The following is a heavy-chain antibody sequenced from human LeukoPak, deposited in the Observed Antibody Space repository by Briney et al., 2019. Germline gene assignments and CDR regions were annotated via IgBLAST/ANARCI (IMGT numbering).Heavy chain of an antibody. CDR2: IYYSGST. Sequence: PSETLSLICTVSGGSISSYYWSWIRQPPGKGLEWIGYIYYSGSTNYNPSLKSRVTISVDTSKNQFSLKLSSVTAADTAVYYCARRLGGYDQGNYYYYMDVWGKGTTVTVSS. J-gene: IGHJ6*03. D-gene: IGHD5-12*01. CDR3: ARRLGGYDQGNYYYYMDV. CDR1: GGSISSYY. V-gene: IGHV4-59*01.